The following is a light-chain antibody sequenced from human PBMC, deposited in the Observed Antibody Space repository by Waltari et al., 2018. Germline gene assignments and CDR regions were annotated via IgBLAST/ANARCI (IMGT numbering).Light chain of an antibody. CDR2: SAS. Sequence: EIVMTQSPPTLSVSPGERATLSCRASQSVSNSLAWSQHRPGRAPRLLIHSASTRAPGIPARVSGSGSETEFTLTISNLQSEDFALYYCQQYNNWPPITFGQGTRLEIK. V-gene: IGKV3D-15*01. CDR3: QQYNNWPPIT. J-gene: IGKJ5*01. CDR1: QSVSNS.